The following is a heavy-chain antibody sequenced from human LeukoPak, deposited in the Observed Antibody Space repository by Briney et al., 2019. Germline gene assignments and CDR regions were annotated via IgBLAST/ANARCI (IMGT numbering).Heavy chain of an antibody. V-gene: IGHV1-18*01. Sequence: ASVKVSCKASGYTFTSYGISWGRQAPGQGLEWMGWISAYNGNTNYAQKLQGRVTMTTDTSTSTAYMELRSLRSDDTAVYYCARDWDSSGYYKASFDYWGQGTLVTVSS. CDR2: ISAYNGNT. CDR1: GYTFTSYG. D-gene: IGHD3-22*01. J-gene: IGHJ4*02. CDR3: ARDWDSSGYYKASFDY.